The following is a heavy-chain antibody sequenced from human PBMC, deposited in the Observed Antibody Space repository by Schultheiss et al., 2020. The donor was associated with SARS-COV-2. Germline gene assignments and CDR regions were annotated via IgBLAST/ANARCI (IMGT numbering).Heavy chain of an antibody. D-gene: IGHD1-26*01. CDR2: IYYSGST. CDR1: GGSISSSSYY. V-gene: IGHV4-61*05. CDR3: ARGGSHDAFDI. Sequence: SETLSLTCTVSGGSISSSSYYWGWIRQPPGKGLEWIGYIYYSGSTNYNPSLKSRVTISVDTSKNQFSLKLSSVTAADTAVYYCARGGSHDAFDIWGQGTMVTVSS. J-gene: IGHJ3*02.